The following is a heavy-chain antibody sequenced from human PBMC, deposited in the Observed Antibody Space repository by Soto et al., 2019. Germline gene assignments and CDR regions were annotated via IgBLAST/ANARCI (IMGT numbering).Heavy chain of an antibody. D-gene: IGHD5-12*01. CDR3: ARDYLRREYSGYDPSHFDY. CDR2: ISAYNGNT. Sequence: ASVKVSCKASGYTFTIYGISWVRQAPGQGLEWMGWISAYNGNTNYAQKLQGRVTMTTDTSTSTAYMELRSLRSDDTAVYYCARDYLRREYSGYDPSHFDYWGQGTLVTVSS. V-gene: IGHV1-18*01. CDR1: GYTFTIYG. J-gene: IGHJ4*02.